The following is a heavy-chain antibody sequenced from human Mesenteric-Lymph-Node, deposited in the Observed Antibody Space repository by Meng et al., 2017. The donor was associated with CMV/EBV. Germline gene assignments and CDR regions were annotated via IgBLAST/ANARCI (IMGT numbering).Heavy chain of an antibody. Sequence: GGSLRLSCTTSGFTFGDYAMSWVRQAPGKGLEWVGFIRTKAYGGTTEYAASVKGRFTISRDNANNSLYLQLNSLRADDTAVYYCARGDLVVLPADYWGQGTLVTVSS. J-gene: IGHJ4*02. CDR2: IRTKAYGGTT. V-gene: IGHV3-49*04. D-gene: IGHD2-2*01. CDR3: ARGDLVVLPADY. CDR1: GFTFGDYA.